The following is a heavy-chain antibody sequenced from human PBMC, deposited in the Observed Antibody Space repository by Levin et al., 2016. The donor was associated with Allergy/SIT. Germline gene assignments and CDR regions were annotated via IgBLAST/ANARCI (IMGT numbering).Heavy chain of an antibody. J-gene: IGHJ6*02. D-gene: IGHD4-17*01. CDR3: AKEVIYGDYVFSYYGMDV. Sequence: WIRQPPGKGLEWVAVISYDGSNKYYADSVKGRFTISRDNSKNTLYLQMNSLRAEDTAVYYCAKEVIYGDYVFSYYGMDVWGQGTTVTVSS. CDR2: ISYDGSNK. V-gene: IGHV3-30*18.